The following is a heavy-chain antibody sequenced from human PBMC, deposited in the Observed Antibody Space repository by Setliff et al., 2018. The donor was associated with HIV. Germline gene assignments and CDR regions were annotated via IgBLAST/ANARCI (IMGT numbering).Heavy chain of an antibody. J-gene: IGHJ4*02. V-gene: IGHV1-69*05. D-gene: IGHD2-8*01. Sequence: GASVKVSCKASGGTFSSYAISWVRQAPGQGLEWMGGIIPLFGAANYAQKFQGRVTMTTDELMTTAYLELSSLRSEDTAVYYCASGSGYCKNGVCYIGVHRTPDKYYFDSWGQGALVTVSS. CDR3: ASGSGYCKNGVCYIGVHRTPDKYYFDS. CDR2: IIPLFGAA. CDR1: GGTFSSYA.